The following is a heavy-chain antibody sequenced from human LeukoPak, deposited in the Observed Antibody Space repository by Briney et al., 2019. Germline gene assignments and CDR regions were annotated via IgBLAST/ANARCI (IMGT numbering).Heavy chain of an antibody. J-gene: IGHJ4*02. D-gene: IGHD6-19*01. Sequence: GGSLRLFCAASGITVSSNYMSWVRQAPGKGLEWVSVMYSGGNTYYADSVKGRFTISRDKSKNTLYLQMNSLRAEDTAVYYCARGWLVEETERRSFDYWGQGTLVTVSS. CDR3: ARGWLVEETERRSFDY. V-gene: IGHV3-53*01. CDR2: MYSGGNT. CDR1: GITVSSNY.